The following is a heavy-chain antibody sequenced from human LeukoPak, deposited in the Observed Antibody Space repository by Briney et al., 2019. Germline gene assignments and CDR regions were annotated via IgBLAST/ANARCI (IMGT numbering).Heavy chain of an antibody. D-gene: IGHD2-2*01. J-gene: IGHJ4*02. CDR2: IDSSSTYI. V-gene: IGHV3-21*01. CDR1: GFTVSSNY. CDR3: ARAPTVLVGYCSSSSCQADY. Sequence: GGSLRLSCAASGFTVSSNYMNWVRQAPGKGLEWVSAIDSSSTYIYYADSVKGRFTISRDNAENSLYLQMNSLRVEDTAVYYCARAPTVLVGYCSSSSCQADYWGQGTLVTVSS.